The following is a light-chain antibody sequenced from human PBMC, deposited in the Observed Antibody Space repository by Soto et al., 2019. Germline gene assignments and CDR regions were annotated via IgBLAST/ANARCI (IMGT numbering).Light chain of an antibody. J-gene: IGLJ1*01. V-gene: IGLV2-8*01. Sequence: QSVLTQPPSASGSPGQSVSISCTGTSSDVGGYNYVSWFQQYPGKAPKLLIHEVNKRPSGVPDRFSGSKSGNTAALTVSGLQAEDEADYYCSLYTSSSTYVFGTGTRSPS. CDR1: SSDVGGYNY. CDR3: SLYTSSSTYV. CDR2: EVN.